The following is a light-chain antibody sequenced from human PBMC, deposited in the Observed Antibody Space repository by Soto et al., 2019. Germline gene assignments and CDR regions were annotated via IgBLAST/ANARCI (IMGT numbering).Light chain of an antibody. CDR1: EGISSH. J-gene: IGKJ1*01. CDR3: HQRQSWPRT. CDR2: AAS. V-gene: IGKV1-9*01. Sequence: IQLTQSPSSLSASVGDRVTITCRANEGISSHLAWYQQKPGKGPNLLIYAASTLQSGVPSRFSGSGSGTDFTLTISSLQSEDFALYYCHQRQSWPRTFGQGTKVDIK.